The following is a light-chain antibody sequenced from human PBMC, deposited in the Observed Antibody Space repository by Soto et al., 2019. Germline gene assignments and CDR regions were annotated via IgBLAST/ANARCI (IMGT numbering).Light chain of an antibody. Sequence: DIQMTQSPSTLSASVGDRVTITCRASQYIHNYLAWYQQKPGEAPKLLIYEAANLESGVPSRFNGGGTGTELTLTISSLQPDDLATYYCQQSNNYPWTFGQGTRVEI. J-gene: IGKJ1*01. CDR2: EAA. V-gene: IGKV1-5*03. CDR1: QYIHNY. CDR3: QQSNNYPWT.